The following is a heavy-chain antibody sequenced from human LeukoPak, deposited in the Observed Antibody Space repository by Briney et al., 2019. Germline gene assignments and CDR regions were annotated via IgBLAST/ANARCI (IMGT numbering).Heavy chain of an antibody. CDR2: INPNSGGT. V-gene: IGHV1-2*02. Sequence: ASVTVSCKASGYTFTGYYMHWVRQAPGQGLEWMGWINPNSGGTNYAQKFQGRVTMTRDTSISTAYMELSRLRSDDTAVYYCARHRKVAATPSPWGQGTLVTVSS. CDR1: GYTFTGYY. D-gene: IGHD2-15*01. J-gene: IGHJ5*02. CDR3: ARHRKVAATPSP.